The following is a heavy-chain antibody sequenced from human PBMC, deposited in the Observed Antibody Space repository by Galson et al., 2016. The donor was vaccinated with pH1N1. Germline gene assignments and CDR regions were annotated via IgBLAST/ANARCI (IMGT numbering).Heavy chain of an antibody. J-gene: IGHJ5*02. D-gene: IGHD4-23*01. V-gene: IGHV4-4*02. CDR3: ARDGGDYGGAGQYKYFDT. CDR1: GGSISSRNW. CDR2: IYHIGCT. Sequence: SETLSLTCAVSGGSISSRNWWSWVRQPPGQGLEWIGEIYHIGCTNYNPSLTSRVTISLDKSENHFSLNLASVTAADTAVYYCARDGGDYGGAGQYKYFDTWGQGTLVTVSS.